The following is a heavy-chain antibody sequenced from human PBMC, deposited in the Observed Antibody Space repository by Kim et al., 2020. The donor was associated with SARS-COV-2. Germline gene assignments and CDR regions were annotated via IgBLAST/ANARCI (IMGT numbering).Heavy chain of an antibody. Sequence: SETLSLTCTVSGGSISSSSYYWGWIRQPPGKGLEWIGSIYYSGSTYYNPSLKSRVTISVDTSKNQFSLKLSSVTAADTAVYYCARKGWLAYYYYGMDVWGQGTTVTVSS. J-gene: IGHJ6*02. D-gene: IGHD6-19*01. CDR3: ARKGWLAYYYYGMDV. CDR1: GGSISSSSYY. CDR2: IYYSGST. V-gene: IGHV4-39*01.